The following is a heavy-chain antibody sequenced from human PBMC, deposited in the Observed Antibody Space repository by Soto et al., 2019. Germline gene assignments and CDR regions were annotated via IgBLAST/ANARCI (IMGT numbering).Heavy chain of an antibody. J-gene: IGHJ4*02. D-gene: IGHD4-17*01. CDR1: GFTFTNYW. V-gene: IGHV3-74*01. CDR2: IDGVGAGT. Sequence: PGGSLRLSCAASGFTFTNYWIHWVRQVPWKGLVWVSRIDGVGAGTSYSDSVRGRFNISRDNAENMLYLQMNSLRAEDTAVYYCKTVFEYWGQRNLLTVSS. CDR3: KTVFEY.